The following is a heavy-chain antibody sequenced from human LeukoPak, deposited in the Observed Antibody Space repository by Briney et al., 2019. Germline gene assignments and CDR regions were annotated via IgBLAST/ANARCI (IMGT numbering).Heavy chain of an antibody. J-gene: IGHJ4*02. CDR3: ARVTISGHFDY. CDR1: GGSISSSNW. Sequence: PSGTLSLTCAVSGGSISSSNWWSWVRQPPGKGLEWIGYIYYSGSTNYNPSLKSRVTISVDTSKNQFSLKLSSVTAADTAVYYCARVTISGHFDYWGQGTLVTVSS. D-gene: IGHD3-3*02. CDR2: IYYSGST. V-gene: IGHV4-4*02.